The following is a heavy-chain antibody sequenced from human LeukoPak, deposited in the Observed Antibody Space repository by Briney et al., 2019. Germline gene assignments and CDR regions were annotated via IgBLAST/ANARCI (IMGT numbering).Heavy chain of an antibody. CDR2: IGGDGIA. CDR1: GFTFTSYS. V-gene: IGHV3-48*04. CDR3: AKDRANWAIDD. Sequence: GGSLRLSCAASGFTFTSYSMNWVRQAPGKGLEWISYIGGDGIAFYADSVKGRFTASKDDARRSMYLQMNSLRVEDTAVYYCAKDRANWAIDDWGQGTQVTVSS. D-gene: IGHD3-16*01. J-gene: IGHJ4*02.